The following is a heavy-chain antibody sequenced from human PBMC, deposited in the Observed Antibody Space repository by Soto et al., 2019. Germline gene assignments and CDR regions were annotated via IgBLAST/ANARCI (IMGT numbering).Heavy chain of an antibody. V-gene: IGHV3-30-3*01. Sequence: QVQLVESGGGVVQPGRSLRLSCAASGFTFSSYAMHWVRQAPGKGLEWVAVISYDGSNKYYADSVKGRFTISRDNSKNTVYLQMNGLRAEDTAVYYCARELWEPTTPGGMDVWGPGTTVTVSS. J-gene: IGHJ6*02. D-gene: IGHD1-26*01. CDR3: ARELWEPTTPGGMDV. CDR2: ISYDGSNK. CDR1: GFTFSSYA.